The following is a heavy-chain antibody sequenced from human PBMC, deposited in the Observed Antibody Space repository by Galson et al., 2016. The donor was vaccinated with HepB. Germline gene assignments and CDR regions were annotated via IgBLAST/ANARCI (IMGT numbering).Heavy chain of an antibody. D-gene: IGHD3-22*01. CDR3: ARDSFYYDSSGYYSNYYYYGLDV. V-gene: IGHV1-2*04. J-gene: IGHJ6*02. CDR1: GYTFTDYY. Sequence: SVKVSCKASGYTFTDYYMHWVRQATGQGLEWMGWIDPYSGGPNYTQKFQASVTMTRDPSISSAYMELGSLGSDDTAVYYCARDSFYYDSSGYYSNYYYYGLDVWGQGTTVTVSS. CDR2: IDPYSGGP.